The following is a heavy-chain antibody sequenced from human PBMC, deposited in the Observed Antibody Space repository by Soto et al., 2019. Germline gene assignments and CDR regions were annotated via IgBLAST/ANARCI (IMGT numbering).Heavy chain of an antibody. CDR1: GFTFSSYG. CDR2: IWYDGSNK. D-gene: IGHD3-10*02. J-gene: IGHJ4*02. CDR3: ARGPATDVLFDY. V-gene: IGHV3-33*01. Sequence: QVQLVESGGGVVQPGRSLRLSCAASGFTFSSYGMHWVRQAPGKGLEWVAVIWYDGSNKYYADSVKGRFTISRDNSKNTLYLQMNSLRAEDTAVYYCARGPATDVLFDYWGQGTLVTVSS.